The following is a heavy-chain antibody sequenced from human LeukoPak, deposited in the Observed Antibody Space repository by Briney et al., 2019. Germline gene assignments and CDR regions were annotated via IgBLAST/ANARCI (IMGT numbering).Heavy chain of an antibody. CDR2: MNPNSGNT. CDR3: ARGVDTATYNWFDP. V-gene: IGHV1-8*01. D-gene: IGHD5-18*01. Sequence: ASVKVSCKASGYTFTSYDINWVRQATGQGLGWMGWMNPNSGNTGYAQKFQGRVTMTRKSSISTAYMELSSLRSEDTAVYYCARGVDTATYNWFDPWGQGTLVTVSS. J-gene: IGHJ5*02. CDR1: GYTFTSYD.